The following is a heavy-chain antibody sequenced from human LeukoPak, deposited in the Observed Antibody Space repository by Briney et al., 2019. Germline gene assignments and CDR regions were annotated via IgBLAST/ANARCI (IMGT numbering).Heavy chain of an antibody. CDR1: GFTFSSYA. V-gene: IGHV3-23*01. Sequence: PGGSLRLSCAASGFTFSSYAMSWVRQAPGKGLEWVSATSGSGGSTYYADSVKGRFTISRDNSKNTLYLQMNSLRAEDTAVYYCAKGGDYDFWSGQYYFDYWGQGTLVTVSS. D-gene: IGHD3-3*01. CDR3: AKGGDYDFWSGQYYFDY. CDR2: TSGSGGST. J-gene: IGHJ4*02.